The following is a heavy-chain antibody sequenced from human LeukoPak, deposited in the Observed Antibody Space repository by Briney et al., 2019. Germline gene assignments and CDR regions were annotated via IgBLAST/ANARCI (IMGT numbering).Heavy chain of an antibody. CDR1: GFTFSSYW. J-gene: IGHJ3*02. CDR2: IKQDGSEK. D-gene: IGHD6-13*01. CDR3: ARDIEAPGIAFDI. Sequence: GGSLRLSCAASGFTFSSYWMNWVRQAPGKGLEWVANIKQDGSEKYYVDSVKGRFTISRDNAKNSLYLQMNSLRAEDTAVYYCARDIEAPGIAFDIWGQGTMVTISS. V-gene: IGHV3-7*04.